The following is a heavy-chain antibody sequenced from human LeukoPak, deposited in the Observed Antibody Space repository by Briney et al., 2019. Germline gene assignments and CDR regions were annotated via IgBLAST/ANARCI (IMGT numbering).Heavy chain of an antibody. J-gene: IGHJ3*02. CDR3: ARQSGITMIVVVIHDAFDI. V-gene: IGHV4-39*01. Sequence: SETLSLTCTVSGGSISGSSYYWGWIRQPPGKGLEWIGSIYYSGSTYYNPSLKSRVTISVDTSKNQFSLKLSSVTAADTAVYYCARQSGITMIVVVIHDAFDIWGQGTMVTVSS. CDR1: GGSISGSSYY. D-gene: IGHD3-22*01. CDR2: IYYSGST.